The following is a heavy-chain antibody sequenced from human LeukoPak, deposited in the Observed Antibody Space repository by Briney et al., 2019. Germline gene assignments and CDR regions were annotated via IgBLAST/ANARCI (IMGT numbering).Heavy chain of an antibody. CDR1: GGSLSGYY. CDR3: ARKGDDILTGYSLLFDY. Sequence: SETLSLTCAVYGGSLSGYYWSWIRQPPGKGLEWIGEIYHSGSTNYNPSLKSRVTISVDKSKNQFSLKLSSVTAADTAVYYCARKGDDILTGYSLLFDYWGQGTLVTVSS. V-gene: IGHV4-34*01. J-gene: IGHJ4*02. D-gene: IGHD3-9*01. CDR2: IYHSGST.